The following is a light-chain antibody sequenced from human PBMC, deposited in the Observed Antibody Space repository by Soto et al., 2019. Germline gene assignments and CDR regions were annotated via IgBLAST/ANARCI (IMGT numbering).Light chain of an antibody. Sequence: DIQMTQSPSSLSASVGDRVTITCRASQSIATYLHWYQQRPGQAPNLLIYGASNLQSGVPSRFSGRGSGTYFTLTINSLQPEDFATYSCHQTYDTPWTFGQVTTVEMK. CDR3: HQTYDTPWT. CDR1: QSIATY. J-gene: IGKJ1*01. CDR2: GAS. V-gene: IGKV1-39*01.